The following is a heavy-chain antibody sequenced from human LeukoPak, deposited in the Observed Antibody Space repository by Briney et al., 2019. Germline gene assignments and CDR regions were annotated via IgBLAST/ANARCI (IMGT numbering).Heavy chain of an antibody. V-gene: IGHV3-23*01. D-gene: IGHD1-26*01. Sequence: GGSLRLSCAASGFTFSSSAMSWVRQAPGKGLEWVSAISNNGGYTYYADSVQGRFTISRDNSKNTLYLQMNSLRAEDTAVYYCANGLWELLGKYYYYAMDVWGQGTTVTVSS. CDR2: ISNNGGYT. J-gene: IGHJ6*02. CDR1: GFTFSSSA. CDR3: ANGLWELLGKYYYYAMDV.